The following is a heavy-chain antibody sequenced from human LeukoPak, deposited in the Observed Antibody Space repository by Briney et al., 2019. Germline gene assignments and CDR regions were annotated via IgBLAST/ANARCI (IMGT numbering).Heavy chain of an antibody. CDR2: IKQDGSDK. D-gene: IGHD7-27*01. J-gene: IGHJ2*01. Sequence: GGSLRLSCAASGFTFSSYWMSWVRQAPGKGLEWVANIKQDGSDKYYADSVKGRFTISRDNSKNTLYLQMNSLRAEDTAVYYCARGRDWGNWYFDLWGRGTLVTVSS. V-gene: IGHV3-7*02. CDR1: GFTFSSYW. CDR3: ARGRDWGNWYFDL.